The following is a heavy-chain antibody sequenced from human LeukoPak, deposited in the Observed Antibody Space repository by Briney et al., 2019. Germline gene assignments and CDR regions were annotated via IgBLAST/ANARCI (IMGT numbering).Heavy chain of an antibody. CDR2: IYTSGST. CDR1: GGSISSYY. V-gene: IGHV4-4*07. D-gene: IGHD5-18*01. J-gene: IGHJ4*02. CDR3: ARDGGYSYGYYFDN. Sequence: SETLSLTCTVSGGSISSYYWSWIRQPAGKGQEWIGRIYTSGSTNYNPSLKSRVTMSLDTSKKQFYLRLSSVTAADTAVYYCARDGGYSYGYYFDNWGQGTLVTVSS.